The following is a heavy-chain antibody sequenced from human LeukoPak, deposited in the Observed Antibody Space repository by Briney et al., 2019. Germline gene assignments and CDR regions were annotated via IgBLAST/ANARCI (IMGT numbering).Heavy chain of an antibody. D-gene: IGHD3-3*01. J-gene: IGHJ4*02. Sequence: SQTLSLTCAISGDSVSSNNGAWNWIRQSPSRGLEWLGRTYYRSKWYNDYAVSVKSRITINPDTSKNQFSLQLNSVTPEDTAVYYCARAGITIFGVVTPDFDYWGQGTLVTVSS. CDR3: ARAGITIFGVVTPDFDY. CDR2: TYYRSKWYN. CDR1: GDSVSSNNGA. V-gene: IGHV6-1*01.